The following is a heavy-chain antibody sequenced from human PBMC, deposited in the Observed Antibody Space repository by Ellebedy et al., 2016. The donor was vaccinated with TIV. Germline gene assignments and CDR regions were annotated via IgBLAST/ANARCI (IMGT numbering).Heavy chain of an antibody. CDR1: GYTFTSYG. CDR3: ARYCNSTTCSNWFDP. V-gene: IGHV1-18*04. D-gene: IGHD2-2*01. CDR2: ISAYNGNT. J-gene: IGHJ5*02. Sequence: AASVKVSCKTSGYTFTSYGISWARQAPGQGLEWMGWISAYNGNTNYAQMLQGRVTMTTDTLTSTAYMELRSLRSDDTAVYYCARYCNSTTCSNWFDPWGQGTLVTVSS.